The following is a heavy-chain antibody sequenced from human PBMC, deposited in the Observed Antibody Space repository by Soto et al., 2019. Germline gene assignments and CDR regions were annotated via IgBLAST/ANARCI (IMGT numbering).Heavy chain of an antibody. CDR2: ISAYDRDP. D-gene: IGHD6-19*01. Sequence: QVQLVQSGAEVKKPGASVKVSCKASSYTFTNYGISWVRQAPGQGLEWMGWISAYDRDPIYAQKFQGRVTMTTDTSTSTAYMELRSLSSDETAVYYCATDPDSTKSGYNSVCCFDYWGQGTLVTVSS. CDR3: ATDPDSTKSGYNSVCCFDY. V-gene: IGHV1-18*01. CDR1: SYTFTNYG. J-gene: IGHJ4*02.